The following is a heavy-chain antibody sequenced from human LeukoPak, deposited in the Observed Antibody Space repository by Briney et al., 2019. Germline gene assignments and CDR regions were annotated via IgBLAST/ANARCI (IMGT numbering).Heavy chain of an antibody. Sequence: GRSLRLSCAASGFTFDDYAMHWVRQAPGKGLEWVSGISWNSGGIGYADSVKGRFTISRDNAKNSLYLQMNSLRAEDTALYYCAKDRNSGYDSPFDYWGQGTLVTVSS. CDR1: GFTFDDYA. CDR3: AKDRNSGYDSPFDY. V-gene: IGHV3-9*01. D-gene: IGHD5-12*01. J-gene: IGHJ4*02. CDR2: ISWNSGGI.